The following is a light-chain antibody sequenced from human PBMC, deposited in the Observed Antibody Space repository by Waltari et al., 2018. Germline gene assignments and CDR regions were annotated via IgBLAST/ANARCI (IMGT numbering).Light chain of an antibody. V-gene: IGLV2-11*01. CDR2: EVT. Sequence: QSALTQPRSVSGSPGQSVTISCTGTSSDVGGYNYVSWYQQYPGKAPKLMIYEVTKRLAGVPDRCSGSKSGNTASLTISGLQAEDEADYYCCSYGGSKLIFGGGTKLTVL. CDR3: CSYGGSKLI. J-gene: IGLJ2*01. CDR1: SSDVGGYNY.